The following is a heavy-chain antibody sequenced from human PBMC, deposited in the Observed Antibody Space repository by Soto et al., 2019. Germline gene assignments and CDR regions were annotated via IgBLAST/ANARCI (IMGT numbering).Heavy chain of an antibody. J-gene: IGHJ6*02. CDR1: GVSISSGNYS. CDR3: VNDYNRGRAV. V-gene: IGHV4-39*01. D-gene: IGHD3-22*01. CDR2: IYHTGST. Sequence: QLQLQESGPGLVKPSETLSLNCTVSGVSISSGNYSWGWVRQSPGKGMEWIGSIYHTGSTYDNTSINSRVTISVDTSKNQFSLNLRSVTAADTAVYYCVNDYNRGRAVWGQGTTVTVSS.